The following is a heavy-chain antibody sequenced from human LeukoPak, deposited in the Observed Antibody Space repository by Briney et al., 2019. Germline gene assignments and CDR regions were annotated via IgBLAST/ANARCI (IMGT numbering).Heavy chain of an antibody. J-gene: IGHJ4*02. D-gene: IGHD6-13*01. CDR3: ARTAIAAAGMEYYFDY. Sequence: SVKVSCKASGGTFSSYAISWVRQAPGQGLEWMGGIIPIFGTANYAQKFQGRVTITADESTSTAYMELSSLRSEDTAVYHCARTAIAAAGMEYYFDYWGQGTLVTVSS. CDR2: IIPIFGTA. V-gene: IGHV1-69*13. CDR1: GGTFSSYA.